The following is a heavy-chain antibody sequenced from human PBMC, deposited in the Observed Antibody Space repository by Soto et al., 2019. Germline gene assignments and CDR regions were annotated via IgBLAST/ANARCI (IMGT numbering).Heavy chain of an antibody. Sequence: GGSLRLSCAASAFTFNNYAMSWVRQPPGKGLEWVSGIGGSGRTTYYADSVKGRFTLSRDNTNNTLFLQMNRLRAEDTAVYYCARSRYSDSSGDFYDYCGKGSLVTVSS. CDR1: AFTFNNYA. CDR2: IGGSGRTT. CDR3: ARSRYSDSSGDFYDY. D-gene: IGHD3-22*01. V-gene: IGHV3-23*01. J-gene: IGHJ4*02.